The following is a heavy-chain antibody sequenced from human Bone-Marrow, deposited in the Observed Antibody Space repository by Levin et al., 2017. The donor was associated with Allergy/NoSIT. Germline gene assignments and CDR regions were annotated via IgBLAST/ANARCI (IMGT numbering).Heavy chain of an antibody. CDR2: TSYDGGTS. V-gene: IGHV3-30-3*01. CDR3: ARLRSPYSGSYSFDS. Sequence: SCAASGFTFRTYAMHWVRQAPGKGLEWVAVTSYDGGTSNYADSVQGRFTISRDNSKNILFLQMNGLETADTAVYFCARLRSPYSGSYSFDSWGQGTLVTVSS. D-gene: IGHD1-26*01. J-gene: IGHJ4*01. CDR1: GFTFRTYA.